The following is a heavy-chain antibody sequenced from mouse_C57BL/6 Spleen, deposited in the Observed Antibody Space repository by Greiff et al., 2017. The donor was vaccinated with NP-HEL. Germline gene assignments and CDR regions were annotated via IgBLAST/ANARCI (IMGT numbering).Heavy chain of an antibody. V-gene: IGHV1-54*01. J-gene: IGHJ2*01. CDR1: GYAFTNYL. D-gene: IGHD2-3*01. CDR3: ARTYEGSYFDY. CDR2: INPGSGGT. Sequence: QVQLKESGAELVRPGTSVKVSCKASGYAFTNYLIEWVKQRPGQGLEWIGVINPGSGGTNYNEKFKGKATLTADKSSSTAYMQLSSLTSEDSAVYFCARTYEGSYFDYWGQGTTLTVSS.